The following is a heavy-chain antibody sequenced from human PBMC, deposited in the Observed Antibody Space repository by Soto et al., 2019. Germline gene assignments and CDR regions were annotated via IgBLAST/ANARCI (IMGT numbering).Heavy chain of an antibody. CDR3: ARDNSIPVAGTWWFAP. D-gene: IGHD6-13*01. CDR2: ITPSGGNT. J-gene: IGHJ5*02. Sequence: ASVKVSCKASGYTFTSPYSHWGRQAPGQGLEGMETITPSGGNTGPAQKFRGRPTMTRDTSTSTVYMELSSLRSEDTAVYYCARDNSIPVAGTWWFAPWGQGTLVTVSS. V-gene: IGHV1-46*01. CDR1: GYTFTSPY.